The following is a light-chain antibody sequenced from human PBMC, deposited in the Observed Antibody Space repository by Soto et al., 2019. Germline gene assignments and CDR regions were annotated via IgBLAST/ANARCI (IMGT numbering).Light chain of an antibody. V-gene: IGLV2-14*01. CDR2: EVT. CDR1: SSDVGGYNY. Sequence: QSALTQPASVSGSPGQSITISCTGTSSDVGGYNYVSWYQQHPGKAPKLMIYEVTNRPSGVSNRFSGSKSGNTASLTISGLQAEDETHYYCSSYTSSSTVVFGGGTMLTVL. CDR3: SSYTSSSTVV. J-gene: IGLJ2*01.